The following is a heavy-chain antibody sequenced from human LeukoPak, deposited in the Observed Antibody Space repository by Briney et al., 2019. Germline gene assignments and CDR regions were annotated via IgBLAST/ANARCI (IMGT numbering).Heavy chain of an antibody. V-gene: IGHV5-51*01. D-gene: IGHD6-13*01. Sequence: GESLKISCKGSGYSFTTYWITWVRQMPGKGLEWMGIIYPGDSDTRYSPSFQGQVTISADKSISTAYLQWSSLKASDTAMYYCARRSDLSSSWFFDYWGQGTLVTVSS. CDR1: GYSFTTYW. CDR2: IYPGDSDT. J-gene: IGHJ4*02. CDR3: ARRSDLSSSWFFDY.